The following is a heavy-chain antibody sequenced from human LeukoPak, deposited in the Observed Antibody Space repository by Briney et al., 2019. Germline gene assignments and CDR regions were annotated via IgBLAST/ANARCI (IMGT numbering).Heavy chain of an antibody. CDR1: GYNFDSYW. CDR2: VYPGDSDT. CDR3: ARQMGDVVLGPSCTWESAYWADP. D-gene: IGHD2-8*01. V-gene: IGHV5-51*01. Sequence: GESLKISCEASGYNFDSYWIGWVRQMPERGLERMGSVYPGDSDTRYSPSFQGQATISADKSLNTAYVQWNSLKASDTAIYYCARQMGDVVLGPSCTWESAYWADPWGQGTPVTVSS. J-gene: IGHJ5*02.